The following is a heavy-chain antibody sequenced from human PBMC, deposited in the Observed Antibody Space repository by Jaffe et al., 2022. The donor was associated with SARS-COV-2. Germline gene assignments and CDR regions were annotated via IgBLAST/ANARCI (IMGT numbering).Heavy chain of an antibody. CDR1: GFTVSSNY. Sequence: EVQLVESGGGLVQPGGSLRLSCAASGFTVSSNYMSWVRQAPGKGLEWVSVIYSGGSTYYADSVKGRFTISRDNSKNTLYLQMNSLRAEDTAVYYCAREGSGSYLGPLHDAFDIWGQGTMVTVSS. V-gene: IGHV3-66*02. CDR2: IYSGGST. CDR3: AREGSGSYLGPLHDAFDI. D-gene: IGHD1-26*01. J-gene: IGHJ3*02.